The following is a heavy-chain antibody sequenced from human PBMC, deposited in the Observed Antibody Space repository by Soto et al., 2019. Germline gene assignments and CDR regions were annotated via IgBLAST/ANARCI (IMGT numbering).Heavy chain of an antibody. J-gene: IGHJ4*02. CDR3: ARGYGSADY. CDR2: ISSGSNYI. CDR1: GFTFSSYT. Sequence: GGSLRLSCAASGFTFSSYTMNWVRQAPDKGLEWVSSISSGSNYIYYADSVKGRFTISRDNAKNSLYLQMNSLRAEDTAVYYCARGYGSADYRGQGTLVTVSS. V-gene: IGHV3-21*01. D-gene: IGHD5-18*01.